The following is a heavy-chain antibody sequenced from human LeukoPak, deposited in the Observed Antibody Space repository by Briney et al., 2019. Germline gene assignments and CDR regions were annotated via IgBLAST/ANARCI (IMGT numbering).Heavy chain of an antibody. D-gene: IGHD3-10*01. V-gene: IGHV4-31*03. CDR2: IYYSGST. CDR3: ARGRYYYGSGSHRAEYFQH. J-gene: IGHJ1*01. Sequence: PSETLSLTCTVSGGSISSGGYYWSWIRQHPGKGLEWIGYIYYSGSTYYNPSLKSRVTISVDTSKNQFSLKLSSVTAADTAVYYCARGRYYYGSGSHRAEYFQHWGQGTLVTVSS. CDR1: GGSISSGGYY.